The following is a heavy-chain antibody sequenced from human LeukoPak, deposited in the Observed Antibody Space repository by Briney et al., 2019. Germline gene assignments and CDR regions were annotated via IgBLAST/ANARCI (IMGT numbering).Heavy chain of an antibody. CDR3: ARGSLYTSGTSSARFDL. V-gene: IGHV3-30*02. D-gene: IGHD3-10*01. Sequence: SGGSLRLSCVVSGFTFSNYGMHWVRQAPGKGLEWVSFIRYDESNKHFEDSVKGRFTMSRDNSKNTLYLQMSSLRSEDTAVYYCARGSLYTSGTSSARFDLWGQGTLVTVSS. CDR1: GFTFSNYG. CDR2: IRYDESNK. J-gene: IGHJ4*02.